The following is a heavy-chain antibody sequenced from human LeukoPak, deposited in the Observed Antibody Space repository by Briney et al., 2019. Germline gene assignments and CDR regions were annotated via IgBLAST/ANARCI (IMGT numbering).Heavy chain of an antibody. V-gene: IGHV1-18*01. CDR1: GYTFTSYG. J-gene: IGHJ4*02. CDR3: ARHSLAVAGTPFDY. CDR2: ISAYNGNT. Sequence: ASVKVSCKASGYTFTSYGISWVLQAPGQGLEWMGWISAYNGNTNYAQKLQGRVTMTTDTSTSTAYMELRSLRSDDTAVYYCARHSLAVAGTPFDYWGQGTLVTVSS. D-gene: IGHD6-19*01.